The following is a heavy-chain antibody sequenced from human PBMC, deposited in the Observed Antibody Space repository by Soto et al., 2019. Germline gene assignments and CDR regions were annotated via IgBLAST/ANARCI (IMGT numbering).Heavy chain of an antibody. Sequence: SETLSLTCSVSGGSISKFYWSWIRKTAGKGLEWMGRVYATGTTDYNPSLRSRVAMSVDISKKTFSLRLTSVTAADTGVYYCVRGGSKPIRDWFDPWGQGKLVTVSS. D-gene: IGHD2-2*02. V-gene: IGHV4-4*07. CDR2: VYATGTT. CDR3: VRGGSKPIRDWFDP. J-gene: IGHJ5*02. CDR1: GGSISKFY.